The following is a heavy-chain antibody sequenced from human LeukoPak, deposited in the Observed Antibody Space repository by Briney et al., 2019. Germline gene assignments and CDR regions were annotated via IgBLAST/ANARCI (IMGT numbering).Heavy chain of an antibody. CDR2: INQVGCEK. J-gene: IGHJ4*02. CDR3: VRDGSGYDF. Sequence: GGALRLSCAASRFTFSKYWMSWVRQPPGKGLEGVAHINQVGCEKYYLNSVKGRFTISRDNAKNSLYLQMNRLSADNTAIYYCVRDGSGYDFGGQGPVVIVTS. V-gene: IGHV3-7*05. D-gene: IGHD6-19*01. CDR1: RFTFSKYW.